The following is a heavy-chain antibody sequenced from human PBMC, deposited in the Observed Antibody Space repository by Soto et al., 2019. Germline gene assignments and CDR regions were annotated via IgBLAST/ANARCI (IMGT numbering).Heavy chain of an antibody. CDR3: ERVMVVVSAPGYGIDV. CDR2: IAYDGKNE. D-gene: IGHD2-15*01. J-gene: IGHJ6*02. V-gene: IGHV3-30*04. CDR1: TFTFSNFA. Sequence: QVQLVESGGGVVQPGRSLRLSCVASTFTFSNFAMHWVRQAPGKGLEWVALIAYDGKNEYYADSVKGRFTISRDNSKKTVYLKMSSLRDDDTGVYYCERVMVVVSAPGYGIDVWGQGTTVTVSS.